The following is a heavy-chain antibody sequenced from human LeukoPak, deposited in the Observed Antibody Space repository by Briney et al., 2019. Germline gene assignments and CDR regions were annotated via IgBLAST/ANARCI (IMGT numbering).Heavy chain of an antibody. V-gene: IGHV4-34*01. D-gene: IGHD5-18*01. CDR2: INHSGST. CDR1: GGSFSGYY. CDR3: ALVGYSYEYYMDV. J-gene: IGHJ6*03. Sequence: SETLSLTCAVYGGSFSGYYWSWIRQPPGKGLEWIGEINHSGSTNYNPSLKSRVTISVDTSKNQFSLKLSSVTAADTAVYYCALVGYSYEYYMDVWGKGTTVTVSS.